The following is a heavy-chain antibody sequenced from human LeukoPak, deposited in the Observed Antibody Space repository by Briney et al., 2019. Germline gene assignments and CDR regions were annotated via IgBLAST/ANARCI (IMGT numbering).Heavy chain of an antibody. D-gene: IGHD4-17*01. Sequence: ASVKVSCKASGYTFTGYYMHWVRQAPGQGLEWMGWINPNSGGTNYQGRVTMTRDTSISTAYMELSRLRSDGTAVYYCARDGFLRPYYYGMDVWGQGTTVTVSS. J-gene: IGHJ6*02. CDR3: ARDGFLRPYYYGMDV. V-gene: IGHV1-2*02. CDR2: INPNSGGT. CDR1: GYTFTGYY.